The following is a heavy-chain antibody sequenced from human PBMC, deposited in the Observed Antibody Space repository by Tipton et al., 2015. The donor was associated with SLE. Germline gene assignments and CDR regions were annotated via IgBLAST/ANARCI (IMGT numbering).Heavy chain of an antibody. D-gene: IGHD6-13*01. CDR1: GGSISSGSYY. J-gene: IGHJ5*02. Sequence: TLSLTCTVSGGSISSGSYYWSWIRQPAGKGLEWIGRIYTSGSTNYNPSLKSRVTISVDTSKNQFSLKLSSVTAADTAVYYCARDRSIAAAGLDPWGQGTLVTVSS. CDR2: IYTSGST. CDR3: ARDRSIAAAGLDP. V-gene: IGHV4-61*02.